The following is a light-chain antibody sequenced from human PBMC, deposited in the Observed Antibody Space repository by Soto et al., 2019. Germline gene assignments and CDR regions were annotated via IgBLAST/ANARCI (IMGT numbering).Light chain of an antibody. CDR1: QSINNRY. CDR2: AAS. J-gene: IGKJ3*01. CDR3: QQFGSSPGCT. Sequence: EIVLTQSPGTLSLSPGERATLSCRASQSINNRYLAWYQQKPGQARRLLIYAASSRATGIPDRFSGSGSGTDFTLTISRLEPEDFAVYYCQQFGSSPGCTFGPGTKVDIK. V-gene: IGKV3-20*01.